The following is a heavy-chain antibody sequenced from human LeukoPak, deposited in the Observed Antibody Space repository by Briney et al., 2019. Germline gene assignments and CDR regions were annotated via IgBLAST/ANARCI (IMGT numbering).Heavy chain of an antibody. CDR2: IYYSGNT. D-gene: IGHD3-22*01. Sequence: PSETLSLTCTVSGGSISSGDYYWTWIRQPPGTGLEWIGYIYYSGNTHYNPSLKSRVSISVDTAKNQFSLNLSSVTAADTAVYYCARDQNKYDSSGYYYYQYGMDVWGQGTTVTVSS. J-gene: IGHJ6*02. CDR1: GGSISSGDYY. CDR3: ARDQNKYDSSGYYYYQYGMDV. V-gene: IGHV4-30-4*01.